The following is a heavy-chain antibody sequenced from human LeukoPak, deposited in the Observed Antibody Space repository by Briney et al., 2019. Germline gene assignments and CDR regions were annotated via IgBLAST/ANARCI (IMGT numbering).Heavy chain of an antibody. CDR2: IIGGCAET. V-gene: IGHV3-23*01. D-gene: IGHD3-9*01. J-gene: IGHJ4*02. CDR3: AKGGDYDILTAYYNS. Sequence: GGPLRLPCEHSGFTFKTYRMNLVRQDPGKGLEWVSSIIGGCAETYYADSVKGRFTISRDNSKDTLYLRMNSLTAEDTAVYYCAKGGDYDILTAYYNSWGQGTLVTVSS. CDR1: GFTFKTYR.